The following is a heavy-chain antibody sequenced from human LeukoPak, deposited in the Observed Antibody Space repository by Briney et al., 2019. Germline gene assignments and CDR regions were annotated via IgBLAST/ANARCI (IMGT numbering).Heavy chain of an antibody. CDR2: IYSSGST. V-gene: IGHV4-4*07. J-gene: IGHJ5*02. D-gene: IGHD5-12*01. Sequence: SEILSLTCTVSGDSLSTYYWSWIRQPAGKGLEWIGRIYSSGSTNYNPSLKSRVTMSVDTSKNQFSLRLSSVTAADTAVYYCARCSGNGYDYSWLDPWGQGTLVTVSS. CDR3: ARCSGNGYDYSWLDP. CDR1: GDSLSTYY.